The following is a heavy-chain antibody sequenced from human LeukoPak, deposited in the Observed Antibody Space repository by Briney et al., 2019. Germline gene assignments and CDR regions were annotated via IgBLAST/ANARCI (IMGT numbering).Heavy chain of an antibody. J-gene: IGHJ4*02. CDR2: ISWNSGSI. D-gene: IGHD6-6*01. CDR3: AKDAYSSSSGGFDY. CDR1: GFTFDDYA. Sequence: GGSLRLSCAASGFTFDDYAMHWVRHAPGKGLEWVSGISWNSGSIGYADSVKGRFTISRDNAKNSLYLQMNSLRAEDTALYYCAKDAYSSSSGGFDYWGQGTLVTVSS. V-gene: IGHV3-9*01.